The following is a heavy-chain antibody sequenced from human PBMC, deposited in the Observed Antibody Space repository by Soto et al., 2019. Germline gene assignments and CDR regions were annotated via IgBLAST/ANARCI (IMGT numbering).Heavy chain of an antibody. V-gene: IGHV4-39*01. J-gene: IGHJ4*02. CDR3: AGRLAAAGRSFDY. CDR2: IYYSGST. CDR1: GGSISSSSYY. Sequence: PSETLSLTCTVSGGSISSSSYYWGWIRQPPGKGLEWIGSIYYSGSTYYNPSLKSRVTISVDTSKNQFSLKLSSVTAADTAVYYCAGRLAAAGRSFDYWGQGTLVTVSS. D-gene: IGHD6-13*01.